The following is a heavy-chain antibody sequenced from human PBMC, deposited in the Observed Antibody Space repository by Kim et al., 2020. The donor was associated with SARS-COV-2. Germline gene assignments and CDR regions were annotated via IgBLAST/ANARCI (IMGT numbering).Heavy chain of an antibody. J-gene: IGHJ5*02. V-gene: IGHV3-33*05. D-gene: IGHD4-17*01. CDR2: ISYDGSNK. CDR3: ARDDYGDSYNWFDP. CDR1: GFTFSSYG. Sequence: GGSLRLSCAASGFTFSSYGMHWVRQAPGKGLEWVAVISYDGSNKYYADSVKGRFTISRDNSKNTLYLQMNSLRAEDTAVYYCARDDYGDSYNWFDPWGQGTPVTVSS.